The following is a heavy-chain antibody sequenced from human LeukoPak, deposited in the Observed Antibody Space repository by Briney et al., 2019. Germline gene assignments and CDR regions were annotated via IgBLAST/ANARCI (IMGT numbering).Heavy chain of an antibody. Sequence: GGSLRLSCAAPGFTFSDYYMSWIRQAPGKGLEWVSYISSSGSTIYYADSVKGRFTISRDNAKNSLYLQMNSLRAEDTAVYYCARVEWLTRLDYWGQGTLVAVSS. CDR2: ISSSGSTI. D-gene: IGHD6-19*01. CDR1: GFTFSDYY. V-gene: IGHV3-11*04. CDR3: ARVEWLTRLDY. J-gene: IGHJ4*02.